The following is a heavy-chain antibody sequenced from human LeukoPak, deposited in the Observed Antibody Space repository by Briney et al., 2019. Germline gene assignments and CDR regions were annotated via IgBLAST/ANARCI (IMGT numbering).Heavy chain of an antibody. CDR1: GFTFRYAW. CDR2: NKSKTDGETT. V-gene: IGHV3-15*01. J-gene: IGHJ4*02. Sequence: PGGPLKLSCAASGFTFRYAWMTWVRQAPGKELKWGARNKSKTDGETTDYAAPVKGRFTVSRDDSKNTLYLQMNSLKTEDTAAYYCLSSSGYYFESWGQGTLVTVSS. D-gene: IGHD6-19*01. CDR3: LSSSGYYFES.